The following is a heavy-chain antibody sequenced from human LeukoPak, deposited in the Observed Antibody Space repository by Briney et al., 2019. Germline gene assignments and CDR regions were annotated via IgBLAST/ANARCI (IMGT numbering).Heavy chain of an antibody. V-gene: IGHV1-2*02. J-gene: IGHJ3*02. D-gene: IGHD3-22*01. CDR1: GYTFTGYY. CDR3: ARFLVTYYYDSSGYYPGAFDI. CDR2: INPNSGGT. Sequence: ASVTVSCKASGYTFTGYYMHWVRQAPGQGLEWMGWINPNSGGTNYAQKFQGRVTMTRDTSISTAYMELSRLRSDDTAVYYCARFLVTYYYDSSGYYPGAFDIWGQGTMVTVSS.